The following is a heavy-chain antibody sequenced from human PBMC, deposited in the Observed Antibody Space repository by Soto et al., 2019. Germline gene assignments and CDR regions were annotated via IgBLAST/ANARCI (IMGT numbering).Heavy chain of an antibody. J-gene: IGHJ6*02. Sequence: PGGSLRLSCAASGFTFSNAWMSWVRQAPGKGLEWVGRIKSKTDGGTTDYAAPVKGRFTISRDDSKNTLYLQMNSLKTEDTAVYYCTTDIPRYSSSWHLYYYGMDVWGQGTTVTVSS. D-gene: IGHD6-13*01. V-gene: IGHV3-15*01. CDR2: IKSKTDGGTT. CDR3: TTDIPRYSSSWHLYYYGMDV. CDR1: GFTFSNAW.